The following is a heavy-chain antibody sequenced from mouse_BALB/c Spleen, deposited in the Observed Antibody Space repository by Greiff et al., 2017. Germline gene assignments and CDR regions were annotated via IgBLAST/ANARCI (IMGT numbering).Heavy chain of an antibody. CDR1: GFSLSRYS. J-gene: IGHJ4*01. CDR2: IWGGGST. CDR3: ARLYDYERGYAMDY. Sequence: VKLVESGPGLVAPSQSLSITCTVSGFSLSRYSVHWFRQPPGKGLEWLGMIWGGGSTDYNSALKSRLSISKDNSKSQVFLKMNSLQTDDTAMYYCARLYDYERGYAMDYWGQGTSVTVSS. D-gene: IGHD2-4*01. V-gene: IGHV2-6-4*01.